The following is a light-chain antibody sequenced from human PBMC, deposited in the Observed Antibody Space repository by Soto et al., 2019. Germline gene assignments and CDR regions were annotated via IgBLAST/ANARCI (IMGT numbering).Light chain of an antibody. Sequence: DIQMTQSPSTLSASVGDRVTITCRASQSISSWLAWYQQKPGKAPNLLIYKASTLESGVPSRFSGSGSGTEFTLTISSLETDDFATYYCQQYSTSSRTFGQGTKVEIK. CDR2: KAS. CDR1: QSISSW. V-gene: IGKV1-5*03. J-gene: IGKJ1*01. CDR3: QQYSTSSRT.